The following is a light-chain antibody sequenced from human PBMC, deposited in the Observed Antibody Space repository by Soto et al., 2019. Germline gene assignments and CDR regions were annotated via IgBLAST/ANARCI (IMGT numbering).Light chain of an antibody. J-gene: IGKJ4*01. CDR1: QSVGRS. V-gene: IGKV3-11*01. Sequence: EIVLTQSPATLSLSPGERATLSCRASQSVGRSLAWYQQKPGQAPRLLIYDTSNRATGIPARFSGSGSGTDFTLNISSLEPEDFAVYYCQHRANWPLTFGGGNKVDIK. CDR3: QHRANWPLT. CDR2: DTS.